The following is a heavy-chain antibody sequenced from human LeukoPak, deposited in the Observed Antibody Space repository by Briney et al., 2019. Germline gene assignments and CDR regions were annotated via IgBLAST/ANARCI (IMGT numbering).Heavy chain of an antibody. CDR2: ISAYNGNT. V-gene: IGHV1-18*01. Sequence: ASVKVSCKASGYTFTSYGISWVRQAPGQGLEWMGWISAYNGNTNYAQKLQGRVTMTTDTSTSTAYMELRSLRSDDTAVYYCAREDIVVVPAAYNWFDPWGQGTLVTVSS. D-gene: IGHD2-2*01. CDR3: AREDIVVVPAAYNWFDP. CDR1: GYTFTSYG. J-gene: IGHJ5*02.